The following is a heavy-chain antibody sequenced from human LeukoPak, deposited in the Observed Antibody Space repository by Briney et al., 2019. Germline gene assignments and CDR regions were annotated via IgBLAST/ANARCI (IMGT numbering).Heavy chain of an antibody. CDR2: IYYSGST. D-gene: IGHD3-10*01. CDR1: GGSISSSSNY. Sequence: SETLSLTCTVSGGSISSSSNYWGWIRQPPGKGLEWIGSIYYSGSTYYNPSLKSRVTISVDTSKNQFSLKLSSVTAADTAVYYCARHPSGSGIEAFDIWGQETMVTVSS. J-gene: IGHJ3*02. V-gene: IGHV4-39*01. CDR3: ARHPSGSGIEAFDI.